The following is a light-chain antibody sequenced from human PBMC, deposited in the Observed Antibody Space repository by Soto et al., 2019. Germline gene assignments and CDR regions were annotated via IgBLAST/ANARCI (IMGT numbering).Light chain of an antibody. Sequence: SYELTQPPSVSVSTGQTASITCSGNKLGDKYTCWYQQKPGQSPVLVIYQHSHRPSGIPERFSGSNSGNTATLTISGTQAMDESDYYCQAWDSSTDVVFGGGTKLTVL. J-gene: IGLJ2*01. V-gene: IGLV3-1*01. CDR1: KLGDKY. CDR3: QAWDSSTDVV. CDR2: QHS.